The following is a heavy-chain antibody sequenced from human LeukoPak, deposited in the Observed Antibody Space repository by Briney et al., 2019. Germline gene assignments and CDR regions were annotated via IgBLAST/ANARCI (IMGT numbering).Heavy chain of an antibody. CDR1: GYTFTGYY. D-gene: IGHD6-19*01. CDR2: INPNSGGT. Sequence: VASVKVSCKASGYTFTGYYMHWVRQAPGQGLEWMGWINPNSGGTNYAQKFQGRVTMTRDTSISTAYMELSRLRSDDPAVYFCASWEGSGRVAYSFDIWGQGTMVTVSS. J-gene: IGHJ3*02. CDR3: ASWEGSGRVAYSFDI. V-gene: IGHV1-2*02.